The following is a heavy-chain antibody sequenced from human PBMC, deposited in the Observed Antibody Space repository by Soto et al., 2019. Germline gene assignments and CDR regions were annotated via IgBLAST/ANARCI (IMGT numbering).Heavy chain of an antibody. CDR1: GDSITNSNYY. CDR3: ARGGRIAVAGTLDY. D-gene: IGHD6-19*01. J-gene: IGHJ4*02. Sequence: ASETLSLTCTVSGDSITNSNYYWSWVRQPPGKGLEWIGEIYHSGSTNYNPSLKSRVTISVDKSKNQFSLKLSSVTAADTAVYYCARGGRIAVAGTLDYWGQGTLVTVSS. CDR2: IYHSGST. V-gene: IGHV4-4*02.